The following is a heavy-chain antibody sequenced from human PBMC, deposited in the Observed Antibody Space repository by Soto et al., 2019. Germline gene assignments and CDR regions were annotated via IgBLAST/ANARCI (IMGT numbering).Heavy chain of an antibody. V-gene: IGHV1-2*04. CDR2: INPISGGT. CDR3: ARCWVIVVVPAAHYYYYYGMDV. CDR1: GYTFTGYY. Sequence: ASVKVSCKASGYTFTGYYMHWVRQAPGQGLEWMGWINPISGGTNYAQKFQGWVTMTRDTSISTAYMELSRLRSDDTAVYYCARCWVIVVVPAAHYYYYYGMDVWGQGTTVTVSS. J-gene: IGHJ6*02. D-gene: IGHD2-2*01.